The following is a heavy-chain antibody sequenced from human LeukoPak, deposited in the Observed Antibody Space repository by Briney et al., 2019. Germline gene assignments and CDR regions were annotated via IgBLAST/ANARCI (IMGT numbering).Heavy chain of an antibody. CDR2: IYSGGST. CDR1: GFTVSSNY. D-gene: IGHD3-9*01. V-gene: IGHV3-53*01. Sequence: PGGSLRLSCAASGFTVSSNYMSWVRQAPGKGLEWVSVIYSGGSTYYADSVKGRFTISRDNSKNTLYLQMNSLKTEDTAVYYCTREKRYFDWFQADYWGQGTLVTVSS. CDR3: TREKRYFDWFQADY. J-gene: IGHJ4*02.